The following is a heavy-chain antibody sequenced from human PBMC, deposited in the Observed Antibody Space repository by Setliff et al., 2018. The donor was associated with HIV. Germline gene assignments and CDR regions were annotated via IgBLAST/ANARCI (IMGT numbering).Heavy chain of an antibody. D-gene: IGHD6-19*01. CDR3: IIAYSSGWLSPMGFDS. CDR2: IYYSGST. Sequence: PSETLSLTCTVSGGSISSSSYYWGWIRQPPGKGLEWIGTIYYSGSTYYNPSLKSRATISVDTSKNQFSLKLSSVTAADTAMYYCIIAYSSGWLSPMGFDSWGQGTLVTVSS. CDR1: GGSISSSSYY. J-gene: IGHJ4*02. V-gene: IGHV4-39*01.